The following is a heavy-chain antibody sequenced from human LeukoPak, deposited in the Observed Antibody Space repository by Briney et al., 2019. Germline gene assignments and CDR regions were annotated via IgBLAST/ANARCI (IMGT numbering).Heavy chain of an antibody. J-gene: IGHJ4*02. V-gene: IGHV3-23*01. Sequence: GGSLRLSCAASGFTFSSYAMSWVRQAPGKGLEWVSAISGSGVSTFYADSVKGRFTISRDNSKNTLYLQMNSLRVEDTAVYYCVKATGTFPAYFDYWGQGTLVTVSS. CDR3: VKATGTFPAYFDY. CDR1: GFTFSSYA. CDR2: ISGSGVST. D-gene: IGHD6-13*01.